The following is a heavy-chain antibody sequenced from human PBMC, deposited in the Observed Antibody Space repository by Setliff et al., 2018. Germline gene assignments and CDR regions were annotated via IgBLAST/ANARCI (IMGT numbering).Heavy chain of an antibody. CDR2: ISAYNGHT. CDR1: GYTFTSYG. Sequence: ASVKVSCKASGYTFTSYGISWVRQAPGQGLEWMGYISAYNGHTNYAQKLQGRVTMTRDTSTSTVYMELRSLTSDDTAVYYCARVPRLEWLMPTFDSWGQGTLVTVSS. CDR3: ARVPRLEWLMPTFDS. V-gene: IGHV1-18*01. D-gene: IGHD3-3*01. J-gene: IGHJ4*02.